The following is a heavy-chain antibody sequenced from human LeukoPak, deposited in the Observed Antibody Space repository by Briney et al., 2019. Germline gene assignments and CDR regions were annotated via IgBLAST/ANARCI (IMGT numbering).Heavy chain of an antibody. Sequence: TSETLSLTCTVSGGSISSDSYYWGRIRQPPGEGLEWIGRIHYSGSTYYNPSLKRRITISVDTSKNQFSLKLSSVTAADTAVYYCAKAVAGMGEVAWGQGTLVTVSS. J-gene: IGHJ5*02. V-gene: IGHV4-39*01. CDR2: IHYSGST. D-gene: IGHD6-19*01. CDR3: AKAVAGMGEVA. CDR1: GGSISSDSYY.